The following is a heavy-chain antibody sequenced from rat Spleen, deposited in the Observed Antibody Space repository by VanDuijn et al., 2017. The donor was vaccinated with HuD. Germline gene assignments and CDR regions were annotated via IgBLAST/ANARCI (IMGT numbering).Heavy chain of an antibody. D-gene: IGHD5-1*01. J-gene: IGHJ2*01. CDR2: IIYDGSRT. CDR1: GFTFSDYN. Sequence: EVQLVESGGGLVQPGRSLQLSCAASGFTFSDYNMAWVRQAPKKGLEWVATIIYDGSRTYDRDSVKGRFTISRDNAKSTLYLQKDSLRSEDTATYYCATATGRDYWGQGVMVTVSS. CDR3: ATATGRDY. V-gene: IGHV5S10*01.